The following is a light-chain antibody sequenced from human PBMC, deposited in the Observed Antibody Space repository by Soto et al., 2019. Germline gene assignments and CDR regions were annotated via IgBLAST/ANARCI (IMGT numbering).Light chain of an antibody. V-gene: IGKV1-27*01. CDR2: SAS. J-gene: IGKJ1*01. CDR1: QGISNY. CDR3: QKYNSAPQT. Sequence: DIQMTQSPSSLSASVGDRVTITCRASQGISNYLAWYQQKPGKVPKLLIYSASTLQSGVPSRFSGSGSGTDFTLTISGLQPEDVATYYCQKYNSAPQTFGQGTKVEI.